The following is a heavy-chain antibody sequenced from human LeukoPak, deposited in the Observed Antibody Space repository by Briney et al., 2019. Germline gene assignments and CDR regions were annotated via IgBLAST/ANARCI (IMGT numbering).Heavy chain of an antibody. V-gene: IGHV4-4*02. CDR2: VNLQGST. CDR1: GGSISNTNW. J-gene: IGHJ4*02. CDR3: ARLSIASRVRIFDY. Sequence: SETLSLTCGVSGGSISNTNWWTWVRQPPGKGLEWIGEVNLQGSTNYNPSLKSRVAISVDKSENHISLKLTSVTAADTAVYYCARLSIASRVRIFDYWGQGTLVTVSS. D-gene: IGHD6-6*01.